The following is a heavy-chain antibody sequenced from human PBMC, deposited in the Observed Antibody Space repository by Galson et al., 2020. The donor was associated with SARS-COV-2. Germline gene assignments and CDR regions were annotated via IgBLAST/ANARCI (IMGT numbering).Heavy chain of an antibody. J-gene: IGHJ4*02. D-gene: IGHD3-9*01. CDR2: VRSKSHGETT. CDR3: AIDYDLATGYFGYYFGS. V-gene: IGHV3-49*04. CDR1: GFTIADYV. Sequence: GGSLRLSCTGSGFTIADYVMSWVRQTPEKGLAWIGFVRSKSHGETTQYAANVNGRFSISRDDSKRIAYLQMNSLKSEDTAMYYCAIDYDLATGYFGYYFGSWGQGTLVTVSS.